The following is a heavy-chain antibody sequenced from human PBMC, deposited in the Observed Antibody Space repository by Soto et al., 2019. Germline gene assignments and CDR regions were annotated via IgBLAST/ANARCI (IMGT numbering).Heavy chain of an antibody. CDR1: GFTFSSYD. J-gene: IGHJ6*02. D-gene: IGHD1-26*01. Sequence: PGGSLRLSCAASGFTFSSYDMHWVRQATGKGLEWVSAIGTAGDTYYPGSVKGRFTISRENAKNSLYLQTNSLRAEDTAVYYCARDLRVGATRHYYGMDVWGQGTTVTVSS. CDR3: ARDLRVGATRHYYGMDV. V-gene: IGHV3-13*01. CDR2: IGTAGDT.